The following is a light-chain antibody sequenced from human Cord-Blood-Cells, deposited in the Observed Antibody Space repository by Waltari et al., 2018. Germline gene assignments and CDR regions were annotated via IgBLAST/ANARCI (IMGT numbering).Light chain of an antibody. CDR2: AAS. J-gene: IGKJ3*01. CDR1: QSISSY. CDR3: QQSYSTLLT. Sequence: DIQMTQSPSSLSASVGDRVTITCRASQSISSYLNWYQQKPGKAPKLLIYAASSLQSGVPSRFSGSGSWTDFTLTISSLQPEDFATYYCQQSYSTLLTFGPGTKVDIK. V-gene: IGKV1-39*01.